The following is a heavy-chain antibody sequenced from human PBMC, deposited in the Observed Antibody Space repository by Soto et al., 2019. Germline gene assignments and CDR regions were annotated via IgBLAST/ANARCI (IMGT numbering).Heavy chain of an antibody. CDR2: ITSSGGPT. V-gene: IGHV3-23*01. J-gene: IGHJ5*02. CDR1: GFPFSTYE. CDR3: VKGGWLDD. Sequence: EVQLLESGGGLIQPGGSLRLSCAASGFPFSTYEMTWARQSPGKGLEWVAFITSSGGPTYYADSVRGRFTISRDNSKNTLYLQMDSLRVEDTARYYCVKGGWLDDWGPGTLVTVSS.